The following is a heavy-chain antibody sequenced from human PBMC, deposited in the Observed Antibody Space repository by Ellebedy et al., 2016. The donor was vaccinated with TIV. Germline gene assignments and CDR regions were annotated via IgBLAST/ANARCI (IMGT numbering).Heavy chain of an antibody. D-gene: IGHD4-17*01. Sequence: GGSLRLSCAASGFSFRSYWMSWVRQAPGKGLEWVANIRQDGSENYVDSVKGRFTISRDNAKNSLYLQMNSLRVEDTAVYYCARDGAYGDYAPGQYGMDVWGQGTTVIVS. CDR2: IRQDGSE. CDR3: ARDGAYGDYAPGQYGMDV. J-gene: IGHJ6*02. V-gene: IGHV3-7*03. CDR1: GFSFRSYW.